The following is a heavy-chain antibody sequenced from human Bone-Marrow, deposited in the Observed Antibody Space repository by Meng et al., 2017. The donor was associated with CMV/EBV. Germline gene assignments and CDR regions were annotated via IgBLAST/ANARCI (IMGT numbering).Heavy chain of an antibody. Sequence: GESLKISCAASGFIFRNYDMHWVRQVPGKGLEWVAGIGVKGDTFYPGSVKGRVFISREDARNSVYLQTLSLSADDTGVYYCARGPARRRHWYFDLWGRGTLVTVSS. CDR3: ARGPARRRHWYFDL. V-gene: IGHV3-13*04. D-gene: IGHD6-6*01. CDR2: IGVKGDT. CDR1: GFIFRNYD. J-gene: IGHJ2*01.